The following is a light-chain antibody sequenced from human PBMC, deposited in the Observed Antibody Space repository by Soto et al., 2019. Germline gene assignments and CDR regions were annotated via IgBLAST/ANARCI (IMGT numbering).Light chain of an antibody. CDR3: QQYNSYWT. Sequence: DIQMTQSPSTLSASVGDRVTITCRASQSISSWLAWYQQKPGKAPKLLIYDASILESGVPSRFSGSGSGTEFTLTISSLQPDDFATYYCQQYNSYWTFGQGTKVEIK. J-gene: IGKJ1*01. V-gene: IGKV1-5*01. CDR1: QSISSW. CDR2: DAS.